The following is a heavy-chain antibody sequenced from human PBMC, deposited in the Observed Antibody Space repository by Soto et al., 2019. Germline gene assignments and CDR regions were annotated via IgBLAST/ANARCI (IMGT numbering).Heavy chain of an antibody. CDR1: GFTFSSYS. Sequence: GGSLRISCAASGFTFSSYSMNWVRQAPGKGLEWVSSISSSSSYIYYADSVKGRFTISRDNAKNSLYLQMNSLRAEDTAVYYCARAIVGAYYYYYGMDVWGQGTTVTVSS. V-gene: IGHV3-21*01. CDR3: ARAIVGAYYYYYGMDV. D-gene: IGHD1-26*01. J-gene: IGHJ6*02. CDR2: ISSSSSYI.